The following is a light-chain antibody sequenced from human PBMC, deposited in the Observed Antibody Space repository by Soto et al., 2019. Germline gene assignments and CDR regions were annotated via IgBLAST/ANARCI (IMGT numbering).Light chain of an antibody. V-gene: IGLV2-14*03. J-gene: IGLJ1*01. Sequence: LTQPASVSGSPGQSITISCTGTIXDVGSYNYVSWYQQYPGKAPKLMIYDVSTRPSGVSDRFSGSKSGNTASLTISGLRAEDEADYYCGSYTTSSNYVFGTGTKVTVL. CDR1: IXDVGSYNY. CDR2: DVS. CDR3: GSYTTSSNYV.